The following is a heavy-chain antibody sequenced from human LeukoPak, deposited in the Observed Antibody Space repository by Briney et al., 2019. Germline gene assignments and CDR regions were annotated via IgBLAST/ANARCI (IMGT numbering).Heavy chain of an antibody. J-gene: IGHJ4*02. V-gene: IGHV3-66*01. CDR3: ARDLRGSWGSTGGFDY. CDR2: IYSGGST. Sequence: GGSLRLSCAASGFTVSSNYMSWVRQAPGKGLEWVSVIYSGGSTYYADSVKGRFTISRDNSKNTLYLQMNSLRAEDTAVYYCARDLRGSWGSTGGFDYWGQGTLVTVSS. D-gene: IGHD7-27*01. CDR1: GFTVSSNY.